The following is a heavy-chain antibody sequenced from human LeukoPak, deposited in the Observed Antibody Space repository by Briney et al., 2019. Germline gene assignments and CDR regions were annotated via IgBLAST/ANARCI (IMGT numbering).Heavy chain of an antibody. CDR3: AKVSRYFDWLFGY. CDR2: IRYDGSNK. J-gene: IGHJ4*02. CDR1: GFTFSNAW. Sequence: GGSLRLSCAASGFTFSNAWMSWVRQAPGKGLERVAFIRYDGSNKNYAASVKGRFTISRDNSKNTLYLQMNSLRAEDTAVYYCAKVSRYFDWLFGYWGQGTLVTVSS. V-gene: IGHV3-30*02. D-gene: IGHD3-9*01.